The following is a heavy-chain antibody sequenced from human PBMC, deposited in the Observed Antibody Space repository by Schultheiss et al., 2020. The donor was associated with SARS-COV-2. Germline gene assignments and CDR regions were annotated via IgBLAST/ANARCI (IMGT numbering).Heavy chain of an antibody. V-gene: IGHV4-59*01. CDR2: VYYSGRT. Sequence: SQTLSLTCTVSGGSISSSYWSWIRQPPGEKLEWIGYVYYSGRTNYNPSLKGRVTMSVDTSKKQFSLNLSSVTTADTAVYYCARALGATWERQFDYWGQGTLVTVSS. CDR3: ARALGATWERQFDY. J-gene: IGHJ4*02. CDR1: GGSISSSY. D-gene: IGHD1-26*01.